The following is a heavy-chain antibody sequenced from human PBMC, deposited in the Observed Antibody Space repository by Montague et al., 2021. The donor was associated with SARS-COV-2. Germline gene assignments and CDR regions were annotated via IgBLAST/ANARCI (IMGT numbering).Heavy chain of an antibody. J-gene: IGHJ4*02. V-gene: IGHV4-59*08. Sequence: SETLSLTCTVSAGTINNHYWSWIRQTPRKELEWIAYVYFSGTASYNPSLKSRVTISVDTSRNQFSLQLTSVTAADTAVYYCARRPSSDWSFDYWGQGTQVSVSS. CDR1: AGTINNHY. D-gene: IGHD6-19*01. CDR2: VYFSGTA. CDR3: ARRPSSDWSFDY.